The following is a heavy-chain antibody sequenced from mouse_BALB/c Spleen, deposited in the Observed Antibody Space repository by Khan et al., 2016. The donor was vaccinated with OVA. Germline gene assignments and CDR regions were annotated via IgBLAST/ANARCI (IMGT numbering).Heavy chain of an antibody. CDR1: GYSFPSDYA. CDR3: ARVYGGDFDY. V-gene: IGHV3-2*02. Sequence: SGPGLVKPSQSLSLTCTVTGYSFPSDYAWNWIRQFPGNKLEWLGFITSSGNTNYNPTLKSRISFTRDTSKNQFFLQLNSVTTEDTATYYCARVYGGDFDYWGQGTTLTVSS. J-gene: IGHJ2*01. D-gene: IGHD1-1*01. CDR2: ITSSGNT.